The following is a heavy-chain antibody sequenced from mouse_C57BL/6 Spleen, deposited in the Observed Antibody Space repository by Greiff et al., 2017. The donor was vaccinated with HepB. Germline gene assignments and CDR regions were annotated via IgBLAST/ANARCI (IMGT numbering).Heavy chain of an antibody. CDR2: INPNNGGT. Sequence: EVKLQESGPELVKPGASVKIPCKASGYTFTDYNMDWVKQSHGKSLEWIGDINPNNGGTIYNQKFKGKATLTVDKSSSTAYMELRSRTSEDTAVYYCARARDDGAMDYWGQGTSVTVSS. V-gene: IGHV1-18*01. J-gene: IGHJ4*01. D-gene: IGHD2-14*01. CDR3: ARARDDGAMDY. CDR1: GYTFTDYN.